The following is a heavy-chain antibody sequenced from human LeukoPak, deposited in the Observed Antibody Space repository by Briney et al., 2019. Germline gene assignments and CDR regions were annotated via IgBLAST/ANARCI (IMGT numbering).Heavy chain of an antibody. CDR2: IYXSGSX. Sequence: SETLSLTCTXAXXSIXXXXXXXXXXXXXXXXXLXXXGXIYXSGSXYXNPSLKSRVXISIDTSKNQFSLKLSSVTAADTAVYYCARLVGAATDPFDYWGQGTLVTVSS. CDR3: ARLVGAATDPFDY. CDR1: XXSIXXXXXX. J-gene: IGHJ4*02. D-gene: IGHD1-26*01. V-gene: IGHV4-39*01.